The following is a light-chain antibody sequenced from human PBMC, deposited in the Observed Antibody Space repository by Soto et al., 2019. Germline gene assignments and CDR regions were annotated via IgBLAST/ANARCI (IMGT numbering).Light chain of an antibody. CDR2: EGS. CDR3: SSYTSSSTWV. J-gene: IGLJ3*02. CDR1: SSDVGRYNL. Sequence: QSVLTQPASVSGSPGQSITISCTGTSSDVGRYNLVSWYQQHPGKAPKLIIYEGSQRPSGISTRFSGSKFANTASLTISGLQAEDEADYYCSSYTSSSTWVFGGGTKLTVL. V-gene: IGLV2-14*02.